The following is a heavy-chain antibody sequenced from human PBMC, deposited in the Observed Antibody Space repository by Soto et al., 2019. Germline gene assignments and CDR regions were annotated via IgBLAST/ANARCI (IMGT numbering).Heavy chain of an antibody. D-gene: IGHD2-15*01. CDR3: ARTRYCSGGSCYLLVDAFDI. J-gene: IGHJ3*02. Sequence: ASVKVSCKASGGTFSSYTISWVRQAPGQGLEWMGRIIPILGIANYAQKFQGRVTITADKSTRTAYMELSSLGSEDTAVYYCARTRYCSGGSCYLLVDAFDIWGQGTMVTVSS. CDR2: IIPILGIA. CDR1: GGTFSSYT. V-gene: IGHV1-69*02.